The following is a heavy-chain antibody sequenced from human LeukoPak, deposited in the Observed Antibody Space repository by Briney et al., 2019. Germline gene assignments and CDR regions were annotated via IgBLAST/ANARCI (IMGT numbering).Heavy chain of an antibody. D-gene: IGHD1-26*01. CDR2: IIPIFGTA. CDR1: GGTFSSYA. J-gene: IGHJ4*02. CDR3: ARGHRLGSYDDY. V-gene: IGHV1-69*13. Sequence: ASVKVSCKAFGGTFSSYAISWVRQAPGQGLEWMGGIIPIFGTANYAQKFQGRVTITADESTSTAYMELSSLRSEDAAVYYCARGHRLGSYDDYWGEGTLVTVS.